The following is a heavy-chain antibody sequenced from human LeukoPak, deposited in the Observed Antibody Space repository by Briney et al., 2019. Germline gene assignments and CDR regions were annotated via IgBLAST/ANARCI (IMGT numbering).Heavy chain of an antibody. J-gene: IGHJ4*02. CDR1: GFAFSTYS. Sequence: PGGSLRLSCAASGFAFSTYSMNWVRQAPGKGLEWVSSITSTSSYIYYADSMKGRFTTSRDNAKNSLYLQMNTLRAEDTAVYYCARVAGGSHHFDYWGQGTLVTVSS. D-gene: IGHD1-26*01. CDR2: ITSTSSYI. V-gene: IGHV3-21*01. CDR3: ARVAGGSHHFDY.